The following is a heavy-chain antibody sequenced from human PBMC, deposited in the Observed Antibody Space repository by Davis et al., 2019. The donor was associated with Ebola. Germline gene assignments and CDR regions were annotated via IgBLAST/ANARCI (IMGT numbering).Heavy chain of an antibody. CDR1: GGSFSGYY. CDR3: ARGGGFGDYGMDV. D-gene: IGHD3-10*01. Sequence: MPSETLSLTCAVYGGSFSGYYWTWIRQPPGKGLAWIGEINYSGSTNYNPSLKSRVTISVDTSKNQFSLKLSSVTAADTAVYYCARGGGFGDYGMDVWGQGTTVTVSS. J-gene: IGHJ6*02. CDR2: INYSGST. V-gene: IGHV4-34*01.